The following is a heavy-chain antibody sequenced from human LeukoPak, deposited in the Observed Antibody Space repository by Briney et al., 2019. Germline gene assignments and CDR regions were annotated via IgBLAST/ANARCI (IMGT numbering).Heavy chain of an antibody. V-gene: IGHV3-21*01. J-gene: IGHJ4*02. D-gene: IGHD4-17*01. CDR1: GFTFGSYS. CDR2: ISSSSSYI. CDR3: ARDRDAVTTGIFDY. Sequence: GGSLRLSCAASGFTFGSYSMNWVRQAPGKGLEWVSSISSSSSYIYYADSVKGRFTISRDNAKNSLYLQMNSLRAEDTAVYYCARDRDAVTTGIFDYWGQGTLVTVSS.